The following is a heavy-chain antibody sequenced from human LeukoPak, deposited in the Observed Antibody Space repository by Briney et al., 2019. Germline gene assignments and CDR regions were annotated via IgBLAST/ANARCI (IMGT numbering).Heavy chain of an antibody. CDR3: AKAPLYDILTASDDAFGI. CDR1: GFTFSSYA. CDR2: ISGSGGST. V-gene: IGHV3-23*01. D-gene: IGHD3-9*01. Sequence: GGSLRLSCAASGFTFSSYAMSWVRQAPGKGLEWVSAISGSGGSTYYADSVKGRFTISRDKSKNTLYLQMNSLRAEDTAVYYCAKAPLYDILTASDDAFGIWGQGTMVTVSS. J-gene: IGHJ3*02.